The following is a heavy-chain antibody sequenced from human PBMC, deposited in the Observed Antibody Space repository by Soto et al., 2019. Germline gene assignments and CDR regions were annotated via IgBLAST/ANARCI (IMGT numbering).Heavy chain of an antibody. D-gene: IGHD4-17*01. Sequence: TSGNFCCSRILQPPGKGLKWIGYFHYSGSTNYNPSLKSRVTISVDRSKHQFSLKVRSVTAADTAVYYCAREPYGDYVGYFDTWGQGIQVTVPS. V-gene: IGHV4-61*06. J-gene: IGHJ4*02. CDR3: AREPYGDYVGYFDT. CDR1: TSGNFC. CDR2: FHYSGST.